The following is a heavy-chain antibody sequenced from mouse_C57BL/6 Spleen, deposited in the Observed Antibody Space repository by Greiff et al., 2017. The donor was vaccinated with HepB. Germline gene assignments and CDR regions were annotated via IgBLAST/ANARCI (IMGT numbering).Heavy chain of an antibody. Sequence: QVQLQQSGAELMKPGASVKLSCKATGYTFTGYWIEWVKQRPGHGLEWIGEILPGSGSTNYNEKFKGKATSTADTSSITAYMQLSSLTTEDSAFYYCASYGRTGHWYFDGWGTGTTVTVSS. CDR2: ILPGSGST. D-gene: IGHD1-1*01. CDR1: GYTFTGYW. J-gene: IGHJ1*03. CDR3: ASYGRTGHWYFDG. V-gene: IGHV1-9*01.